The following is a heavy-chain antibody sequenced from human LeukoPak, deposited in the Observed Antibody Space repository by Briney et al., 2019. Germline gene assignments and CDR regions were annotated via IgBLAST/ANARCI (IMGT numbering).Heavy chain of an antibody. V-gene: IGHV4-30-4*01. D-gene: IGHD4/OR15-4a*01. CDR1: GGSISSGDYY. J-gene: IGHJ4*02. CDR3: ASSYGGELQADY. Sequence: TLCLTCTVSGGSISSGDYYWSWIRQPPGKGLEWIGYIYYSGSTYYNPSLKSRVTISVDTSKNQFSLKLSSVTAADTAVYYCASSYGGELQADYWGQGTLVTVSS. CDR2: IYYSGST.